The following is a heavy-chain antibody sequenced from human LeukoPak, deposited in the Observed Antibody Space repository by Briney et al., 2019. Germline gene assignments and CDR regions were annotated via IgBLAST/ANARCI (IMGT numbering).Heavy chain of an antibody. V-gene: IGHV3-48*04. J-gene: IGHJ3*02. CDR1: GFSFSTYS. Sequence: GGSLRLSCAASGFSFSTYSMNWVRQAPGKGLEWVSYISSSSSPIYYADSVKGRFTISRDNAKNSLYLQMNSLRAEDTAVYYCARSGYCTSTSCLNGRGAFDIWGQGTMVTVSS. CDR3: ARSGYCTSTSCLNGRGAFDI. CDR2: ISSSSSPI. D-gene: IGHD2-2*01.